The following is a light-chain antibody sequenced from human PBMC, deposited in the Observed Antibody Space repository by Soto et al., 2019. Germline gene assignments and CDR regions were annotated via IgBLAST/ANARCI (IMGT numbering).Light chain of an antibody. CDR2: KAS. CDR3: QQYNSYSET. V-gene: IGKV1-5*03. J-gene: IGKJ1*01. CDR1: QRISSW. Sequence: DIQMTQSPSTLSASVGDRVTITCRASQRISSWLAWYQQKPGKAPKLLIYKASSLESGVPSRFSGSGSGTDFTLTISSLQPDDFATYYCQQYNSYSETFGQGTKVEIK.